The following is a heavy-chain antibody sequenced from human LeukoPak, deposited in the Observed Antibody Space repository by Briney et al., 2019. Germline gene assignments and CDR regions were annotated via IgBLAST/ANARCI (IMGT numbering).Heavy chain of an antibody. J-gene: IGHJ4*02. CDR3: ARRVSGWYYDY. D-gene: IGHD6-19*01. CDR2: INPSGGGT. CDR1: GYTFTSYF. V-gene: IGHV1-46*01. Sequence: ASVKVSCNASGYTFTSYFMHWVRQAPGQGLEWMGIINPSGGGTSYAQRFQGRVTMTRDTSTSTVYMELSSLGSEDTAVYYCARRVSGWYYDYWGQGTLVTVSS.